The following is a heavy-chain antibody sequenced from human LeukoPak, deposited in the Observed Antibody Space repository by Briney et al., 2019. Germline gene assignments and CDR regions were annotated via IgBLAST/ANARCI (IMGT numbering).Heavy chain of an antibody. J-gene: IGHJ4*02. V-gene: IGHV1-18*01. CDR3: AKDRVTAAGYYFDY. CDR2: ISAYNGNT. CDR1: GYTFTSYG. D-gene: IGHD6-13*01. Sequence: GASVKVSCKASGYTFTSYGISWVRQAPGQGLEWMGWISAYNGNTNYAQKPQGRVTMTTDTSTSTAYMELRSLRSDDTAVYYCAKDRVTAAGYYFDYWGQGTLVTVSS.